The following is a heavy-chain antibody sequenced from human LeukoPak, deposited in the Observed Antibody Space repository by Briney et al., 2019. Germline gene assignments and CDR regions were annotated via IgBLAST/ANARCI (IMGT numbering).Heavy chain of an antibody. J-gene: IGHJ6*03. CDR1: GGTFSSYA. CDR2: IIPIFGTA. Sequence: GASVKVSCKASGGTFSSYAISWVRQAPGQGLEWMGGIIPIFGTANYAQKFQGRVTITADKSTSTAYMELSSLRSEDTAVYYCARSRKQWLHYYYYMDVWGKGTTVTVSS. D-gene: IGHD3-22*01. CDR3: ARSRKQWLHYYYYMDV. V-gene: IGHV1-69*06.